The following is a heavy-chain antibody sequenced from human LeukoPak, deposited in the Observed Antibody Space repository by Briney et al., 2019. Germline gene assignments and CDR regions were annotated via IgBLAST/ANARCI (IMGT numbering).Heavy chain of an antibody. CDR1: GYTFTTYA. J-gene: IGHJ6*03. CDR2: IIPIFGTA. V-gene: IGHV1-69*13. Sequence: VASVKVSCKASGYTFTTYAMNWVRQAPGQGLEWMGGIIPIFGTANYAQKFQGRVTITADESTSTAYMELSSLRSEDTAVYYCARGGDTAMVTNYYYYMDVWGKGTTVTISS. D-gene: IGHD5-18*01. CDR3: ARGGDTAMVTNYYYYMDV.